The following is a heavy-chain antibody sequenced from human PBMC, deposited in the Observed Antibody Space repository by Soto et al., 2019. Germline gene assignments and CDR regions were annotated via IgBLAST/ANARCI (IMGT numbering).Heavy chain of an antibody. Sequence: SETLSLTCTVSGGSISTSTYYWGWVRQPPGKGLEWIGTISYSGSTYYNPTLKRRITISLDTSKNQYTLKLRSDTAADTAVYYCARGSSIAGLYYGMDVWGQGTTVT. D-gene: IGHD6-6*01. V-gene: IGHV4-39*06. J-gene: IGHJ6*02. CDR1: GGSISTSTYY. CDR2: ISYSGST. CDR3: ARGSSIAGLYYGMDV.